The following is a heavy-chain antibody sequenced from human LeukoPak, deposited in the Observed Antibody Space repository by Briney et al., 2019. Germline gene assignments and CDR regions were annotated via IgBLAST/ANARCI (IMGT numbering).Heavy chain of an antibody. CDR1: GFTFSSYE. CDR3: ARARDSSGLDY. J-gene: IGHJ4*02. CDR2: ISSSSSYV. Sequence: PGGSLRLSCAASGFTFSSYEMNWVRQAPGKGLEWVSSISSSSSYVYYADSVKGRFTISRDNAKNSLYLQMNSLRAEDTAVYYCARARDSSGLDYWGQGTLVTVSS. D-gene: IGHD3-22*01. V-gene: IGHV3-21*01.